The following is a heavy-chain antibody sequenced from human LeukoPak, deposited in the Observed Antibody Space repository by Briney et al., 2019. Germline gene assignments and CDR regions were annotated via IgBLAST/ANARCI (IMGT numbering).Heavy chain of an antibody. V-gene: IGHV4-34*01. CDR1: LGSFNGYY. J-gene: IGHJ4*02. Sequence: PSETQSLTYAVYLGSFNGYYRSCIRQPPSKGLEGRREISHSGSTNYNPDLKSRVTISVDTSKKQFSLKLSSVTAADTAVYYCARGAPRPYYDILTGYYIGGLFDYWGQGTLVTVSS. CDR2: ISHSGST. CDR3: ARGAPRPYYDILTGYYIGGLFDY. D-gene: IGHD3-9*01.